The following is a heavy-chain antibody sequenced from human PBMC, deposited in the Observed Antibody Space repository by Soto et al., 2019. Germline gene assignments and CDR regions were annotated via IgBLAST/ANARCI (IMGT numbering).Heavy chain of an antibody. CDR2: INRDGSTT. CDR1: GFTFSSYW. Sequence: EVQLVESGGGLVQPGGSLRLSCAASGFTFSSYWIHWVRQAPGKGLVWVSRINRDGSTTSYADSVKGRFTISRDNAKNTVYLQMSSLRAEDTAVYYCARVAYGDWGVFDPWGQGTLVTVSS. J-gene: IGHJ5*02. V-gene: IGHV3-74*01. CDR3: ARVAYGDWGVFDP. D-gene: IGHD4-17*01.